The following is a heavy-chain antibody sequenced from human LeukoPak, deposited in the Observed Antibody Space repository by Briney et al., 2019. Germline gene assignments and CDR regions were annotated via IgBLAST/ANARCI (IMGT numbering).Heavy chain of an antibody. CDR2: MNPNSGNT. V-gene: IGHV1-8*03. J-gene: IGHJ5*02. CDR3: ARGVAARWKTNWFDP. D-gene: IGHD6-6*01. CDR1: GYTFTSYD. Sequence: GASVKVSCKASGYTFTSYDINWVRQATGQGLEWMGWMNPNSGNTGYAQKFQGRVTITRNTSISTAYMELSSLRSEDTAVYYCARGVAARWKTNWFDPWGQGTLVTVSS.